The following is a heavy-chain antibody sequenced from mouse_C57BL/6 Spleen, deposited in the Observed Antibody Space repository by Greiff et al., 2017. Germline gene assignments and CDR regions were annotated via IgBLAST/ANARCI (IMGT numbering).Heavy chain of an antibody. D-gene: IGHD1-1*01. CDR3: ARCRITTVVAEEYYFDV. CDR1: GYTFTSYD. CDR2: IYPRDGST. Sequence: QVQLKESGPELVKPGASVKLSCKASGYTFTSYDINWVKQRPGQGLEWIGWIYPRDGSTKYNEKFKGKATLTVDTSSSTAYMELHSLTSEDSAVYFCARCRITTVVAEEYYFDVWGTGTTLTVSS. V-gene: IGHV1-85*01. J-gene: IGHJ2*01.